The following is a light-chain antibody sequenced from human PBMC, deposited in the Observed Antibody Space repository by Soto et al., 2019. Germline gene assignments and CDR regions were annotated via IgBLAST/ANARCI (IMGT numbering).Light chain of an antibody. CDR3: HQYNGWPRT. J-gene: IGKJ1*01. CDR1: QSISSS. V-gene: IGKV3-15*01. CDR2: GAS. Sequence: EIVMTQSPATLSVSAGERVTLSCRASQSISSSLAWYQQKPGLAPSLLFYGASTRASGVPARFSGSGSGTECTLTISSLQSEDFAVYYCHQYNGWPRTFGQGTKVES.